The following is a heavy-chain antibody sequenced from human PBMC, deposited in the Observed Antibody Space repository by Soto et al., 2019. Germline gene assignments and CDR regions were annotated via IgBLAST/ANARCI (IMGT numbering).Heavy chain of an antibody. V-gene: IGHV1-69*01. J-gene: IGHJ6*02. Sequence: QVQLVQSGAEVKKPGSSVKVSCKASGGTFSSYAISWVRQAPGQGLEWMGGIIPIFGTANYAQKFQGRVTITADESTSTAYMELSSPRSEDTAVYYCARVADGSGWYAGGFYYYYGMDVWGQGTTVTVSS. CDR1: GGTFSSYA. CDR2: IIPIFGTA. CDR3: ARVADGSGWYAGGFYYYYGMDV. D-gene: IGHD6-19*01.